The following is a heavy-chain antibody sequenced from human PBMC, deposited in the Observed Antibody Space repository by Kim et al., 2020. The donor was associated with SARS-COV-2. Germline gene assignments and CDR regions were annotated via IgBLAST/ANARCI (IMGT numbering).Heavy chain of an antibody. J-gene: IGHJ5*02. V-gene: IGHV4-39*02. D-gene: IGHD5-12*01. CDR2: VYYSGTT. CDR3: ARLRSGVGWFDP. Sequence: SETLSLTCTVSGGSINNSSYYWGWIRQPPGKGLEWIGSVYYSGTTYYTPALKSRVTISVDTSNNHFSLRLSPVTAADTAVYYCARLRSGVGWFDPWGQGTLVTVSS. CDR1: GGSINNSSYY.